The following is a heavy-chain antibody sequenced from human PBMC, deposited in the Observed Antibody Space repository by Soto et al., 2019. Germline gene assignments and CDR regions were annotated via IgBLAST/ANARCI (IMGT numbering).Heavy chain of an antibody. CDR1: GYTFTSYD. CDR3: ARGHPLRYFDWLKGPGHYYYYYMDV. Sequence: ASVKVSCKASGYTFTSYDINWVRQATGQGLEWMGWMNPNSGNTGYAQKFQGRVTMTRNTSISTAYMELSSLRSEDTAEYYCARGHPLRYFDWLKGPGHYYYYYMDVWGKGTTVTVSS. V-gene: IGHV1-8*01. CDR2: MNPNSGNT. D-gene: IGHD3-9*01. J-gene: IGHJ6*03.